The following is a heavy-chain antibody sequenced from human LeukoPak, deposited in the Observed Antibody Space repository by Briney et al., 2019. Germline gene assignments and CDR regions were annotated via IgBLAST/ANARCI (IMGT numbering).Heavy chain of an antibody. D-gene: IGHD4/OR15-4a*01. CDR1: GFPFNSYP. CDR2: ISRNGGSR. Sequence: PGGSLRLSCSASGFPFNSYPVHWVRQAPGKGLEYVSGISRNGGSRYYADSVKGRFTISRDNSKNTLYLQMSSLRAEDTAVYYCVKESGFMVAPNSAFDIWGQGTMVTVS. J-gene: IGHJ3*02. CDR3: VKESGFMVAPNSAFDI. V-gene: IGHV3-64D*06.